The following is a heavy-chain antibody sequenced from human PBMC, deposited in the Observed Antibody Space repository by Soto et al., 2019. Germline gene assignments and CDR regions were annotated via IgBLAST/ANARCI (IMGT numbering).Heavy chain of an antibody. CDR3: ATDLAVAGTGAFDI. J-gene: IGHJ3*02. V-gene: IGHV1-24*01. D-gene: IGHD6-19*01. Sequence: ASLKVSCKVSGYTLTELSMHWVRQAPGKGLEWMGGFDPEDGETIYAQKFQGRVTMTEDTSTGTAYMELSSLRSEDTAVYYCATDLAVAGTGAFDIWGQGTMVTVSS. CDR2: FDPEDGET. CDR1: GYTLTELS.